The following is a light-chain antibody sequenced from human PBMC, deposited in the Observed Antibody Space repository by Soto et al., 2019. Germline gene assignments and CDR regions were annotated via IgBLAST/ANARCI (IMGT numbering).Light chain of an antibody. CDR1: QSVNIY. J-gene: IGKJ2*03. CDR2: QAS. Sequence: DIPMAQSPSTLSASVGDRVTITCRASQSVNIYLAWYQQKPGKAPQLLIYQASRLESGVPSRFSGSGSGTEFTLTINSLQPDDFATYYCQQYNSYAYSFGQGTKLEIK. CDR3: QQYNSYAYS. V-gene: IGKV1-5*03.